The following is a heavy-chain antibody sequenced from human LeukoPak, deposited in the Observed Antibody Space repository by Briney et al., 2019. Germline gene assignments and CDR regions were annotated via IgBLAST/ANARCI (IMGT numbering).Heavy chain of an antibody. CDR2: IWFDGSNK. J-gene: IGHJ4*02. V-gene: IGHV3-33*01. D-gene: IGHD6-19*01. Sequence: PGRSLRLSCAASGFTFSNYDMHWVRQAPGKGLEWVAVIWFDGSNKFYADSVKGRFTISRDNSKNTLYLQMNSLRAEDTAVYYCASSAGALIDSWGQGTLVIVSS. CDR1: GFTFSNYD. CDR3: ASSAGALIDS.